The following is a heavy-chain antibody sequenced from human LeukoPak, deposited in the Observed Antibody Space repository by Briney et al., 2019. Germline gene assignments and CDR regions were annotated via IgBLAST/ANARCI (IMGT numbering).Heavy chain of an antibody. CDR1: GGSISSYY. J-gene: IGHJ4*02. V-gene: IGHV4-4*07. CDR3: ARVGGIVAAGLFDY. Sequence: SETLSLTCTVSGGSISSYYWGWIRQPAGKGLEWIGRIYTSGRTNYNPSLKSRLTMSVDTSKNPFSLKLSFVTAADTAVYYCARVGGIVAAGLFDYWGQGTLVTVSS. CDR2: IYTSGRT. D-gene: IGHD6-13*01.